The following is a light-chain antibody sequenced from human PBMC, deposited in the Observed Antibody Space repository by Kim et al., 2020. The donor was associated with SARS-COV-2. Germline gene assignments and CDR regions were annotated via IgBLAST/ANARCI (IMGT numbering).Light chain of an antibody. CDR2: DAS. CDR3: QQRSNWPPYT. CDR1: QSVSSY. Sequence: IVLTQSPATLSLSPGERATLSCGASQSVSSYLAWYQQKPGQAPRLLIYDASNRVTGIPARFSGSGSGTDFTLTISSLEPEDFAVYYCQQRSNWPPYTFGQGTKLEI. V-gene: IGKV3-11*01. J-gene: IGKJ2*01.